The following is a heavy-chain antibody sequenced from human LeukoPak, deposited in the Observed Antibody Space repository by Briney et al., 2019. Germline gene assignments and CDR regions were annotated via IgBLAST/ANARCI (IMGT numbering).Heavy chain of an antibody. D-gene: IGHD2-8*01. CDR3: ASANFQH. J-gene: IGHJ1*01. CDR1: GYTFTSFD. CDR2: MNPNSGDT. Sequence: ASVKVTCKASGYTFTSFDINWVRQATGQGLEWMGWMNPNSGDTAYAQNHQGRVTITRSTSLSTTYMELSSLRSEDTAVYYCASANFQHWGQGTLVTVSS. V-gene: IGHV1-8*03.